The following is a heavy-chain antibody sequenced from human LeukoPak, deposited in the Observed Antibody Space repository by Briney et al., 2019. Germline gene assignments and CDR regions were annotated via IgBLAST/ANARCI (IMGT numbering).Heavy chain of an antibody. Sequence: PGGSLRLSCAASGFTFSSYAMSWVRQAPGKGLEWVSAISGSGGSTYYADSVKGRFTISRDNSKNTLYLQMNSLSAEDTAVYYCAKTGGYCSSASCPDKYGMDVWGKGTTVTVSS. CDR2: ISGSGGST. D-gene: IGHD2-2*01. J-gene: IGHJ6*04. CDR3: AKTGGYCSSASCPDKYGMDV. CDR1: GFTFSSYA. V-gene: IGHV3-23*01.